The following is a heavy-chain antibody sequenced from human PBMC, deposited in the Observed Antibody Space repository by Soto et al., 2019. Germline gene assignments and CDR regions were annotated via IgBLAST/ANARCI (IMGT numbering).Heavy chain of an antibody. J-gene: IGHJ4*02. CDR2: IWSDGTNK. CDR3: ARGKDGYSY. CDR1: GFTFSSYG. D-gene: IGHD2-15*01. V-gene: IGHV3-33*01. Sequence: QVQLVESGGGVVQPGRSLRLSYEASGFTFSSYGMHWVRQAPGKGLEWVALIWSDGTNKYYADSVKGRFTISRDNSKNTLYLQMNTLRAEDTAVYYCARGKDGYSYWGQGTLVTVSS.